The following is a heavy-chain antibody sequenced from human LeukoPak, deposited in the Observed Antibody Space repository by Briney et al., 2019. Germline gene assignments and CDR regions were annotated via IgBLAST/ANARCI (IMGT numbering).Heavy chain of an antibody. Sequence: GGSLRLSCAASGFTFSNYEMNWVRQAPGKGLEWVSYVSRSGNTIYYADSVKGRFTISRDNAKNSLYLQMNSLRAEDTAVYYCAREPYCSGGSCYSVLAYWGQRTLDTVSS. J-gene: IGHJ4*02. CDR1: GFTFSNYE. D-gene: IGHD2-15*01. V-gene: IGHV3-48*03. CDR3: AREPYCSGGSCYSVLAY. CDR2: VSRSGNTI.